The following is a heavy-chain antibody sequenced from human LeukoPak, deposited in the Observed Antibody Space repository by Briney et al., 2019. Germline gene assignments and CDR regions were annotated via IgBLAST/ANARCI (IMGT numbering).Heavy chain of an antibody. CDR1: GVTFSIFA. CDR3: AKYRVAARIDYVDV. D-gene: IGHD6-6*01. V-gene: IGHV3-23*01. J-gene: IGHJ6*03. Sequence: GGSLRLSCVASGVTFSIFAMSWGRQAPGKGLEWVSSMSGSGYGTYYADSVKGRFTISRDNSKNTLYLQMNSLRAEDTAVYYCAKYRVAARIDYVDVWGKGTTVTVSS. CDR2: MSGSGYGT.